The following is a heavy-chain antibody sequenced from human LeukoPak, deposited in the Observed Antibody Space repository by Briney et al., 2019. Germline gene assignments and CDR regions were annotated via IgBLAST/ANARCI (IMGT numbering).Heavy chain of an antibody. Sequence: SETLSLTCGVYDVSFSGYYWSWIRQPPGKGLEWIGEINHSGSTNYNPSLKSRVTISLDTSKNQFSLKLTSVTAADTAVYYCARAAAIVRYFHNWGQGTLVTVSS. J-gene: IGHJ1*01. D-gene: IGHD2-21*01. CDR3: ARAAAIVRYFHN. CDR2: INHSGST. V-gene: IGHV4-34*01. CDR1: DVSFSGYY.